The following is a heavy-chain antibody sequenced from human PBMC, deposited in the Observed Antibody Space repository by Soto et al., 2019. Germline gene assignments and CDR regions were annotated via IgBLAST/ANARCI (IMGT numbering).Heavy chain of an antibody. CDR1: GDSVSKYY. J-gene: IGHJ4*02. V-gene: IGHV4-4*07. CDR2: FSLSGTT. D-gene: IGHD2-8*02. Sequence: SETLSLTCTVSGDSVSKYYWNWIRQPAGKGLEWIGRFSLSGTTNYNPSLRSRVTMSADVSKNQFSLRLTSVTAADTALYYCARGMTPPGAPAWYYFDSWGQGTLVTVSS. CDR3: ARGMTPPGAPAWYYFDS.